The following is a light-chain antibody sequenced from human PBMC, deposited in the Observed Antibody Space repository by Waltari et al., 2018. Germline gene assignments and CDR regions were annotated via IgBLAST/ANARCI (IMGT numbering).Light chain of an antibody. CDR2: DAS. V-gene: IGKV3-11*01. CDR1: QSVSSY. Sequence: EIVLTQSPATLSLSPGARATLSCRASQSVSSYLAWYQQKPGQAPRLLTYDASNRATGIPARFRGCGSGTDFTLTISSLEPEDCAVYYCQQRSNWPPWTFGQGTKVEIK. CDR3: QQRSNWPPWT. J-gene: IGKJ1*01.